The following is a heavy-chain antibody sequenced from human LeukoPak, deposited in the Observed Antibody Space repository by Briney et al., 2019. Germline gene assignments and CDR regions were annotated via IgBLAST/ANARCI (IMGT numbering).Heavy chain of an antibody. V-gene: IGHV4-34*01. J-gene: IGHJ6*03. Sequence: SETLSLTRAVYGGSFSGYYWSWIRQPPGKGLEWIGEINHSGSTNYNPSLKSRVTISVDTSKNQFSLKLSSVTAADTAVYYCARRLGYYYYYMDVWGKGTTVTVSS. CDR3: ARRLGYYYYYMDV. CDR2: INHSGST. D-gene: IGHD7-27*01. CDR1: GGSFSGYY.